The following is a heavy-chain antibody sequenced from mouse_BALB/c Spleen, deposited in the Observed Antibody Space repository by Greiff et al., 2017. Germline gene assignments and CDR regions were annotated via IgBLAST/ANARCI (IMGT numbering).Heavy chain of an antibody. CDR2: IYPGNSDT. J-gene: IGHJ2*01. CDR1: GYTFTSYW. CDR3: TREDTVVAPYFDY. V-gene: IGHV1-5*01. Sequence: EVQLQQSGTVLARPGASVKMSCKASGYTFTSYWMHWVKQRPGQGLEWIGAIYPGNSDTSYNQKFKGKAKLTAVTSTSTAYMELSSRTNEDSAVYYCTREDTVVAPYFDYWGQGTTLTVSS. D-gene: IGHD1-1*01.